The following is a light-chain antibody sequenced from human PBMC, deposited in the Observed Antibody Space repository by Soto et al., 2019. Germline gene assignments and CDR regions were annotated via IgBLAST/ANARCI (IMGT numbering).Light chain of an antibody. Sequence: QSVLTQPASVSVSPGQPITISCSGSISDVGSSGPVSWYQHHPGQVPKLIIYEGSRRPSGVSSRFSGSKTGNTASLTITGLQAEDEANYYCCSYVGARTYVFGTGTKVTVL. V-gene: IGLV2-23*01. CDR1: ISDVGSSGP. CDR2: EGS. CDR3: CSYVGARTYV. J-gene: IGLJ1*01.